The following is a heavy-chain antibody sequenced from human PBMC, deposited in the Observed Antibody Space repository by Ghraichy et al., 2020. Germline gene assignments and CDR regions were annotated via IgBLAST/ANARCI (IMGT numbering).Heavy chain of an antibody. J-gene: IGHJ6*02. CDR3: ARLELDTAMGMDV. D-gene: IGHD5-18*01. CDR2: IYPGDSDT. V-gene: IGHV5-51*01. CDR1: GYSFTSYW. Sequence: GGSLRLSCKGSGYSFTSYWIGWVRQMPGKGLEWMGIIYPGDSDTRYSPSFQGQVTISADKSISTAYLQWSSLKASDTAMYYCARLELDTAMGMDVWGQGTTVTVSS.